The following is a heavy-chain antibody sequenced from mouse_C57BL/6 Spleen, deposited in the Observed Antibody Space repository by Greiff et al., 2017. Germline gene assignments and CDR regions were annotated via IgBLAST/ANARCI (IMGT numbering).Heavy chain of an antibody. D-gene: IGHD1-1*01. CDR1: GYSITSDY. CDR3: ARSGYYGSSYWYFDV. Sequence: VQLKQSGPGLAKPSQTLSLTCSVTGYSITSDYWNWIRKFPGNKLEYMGYISYSGSTYYNPSLKSRISITRDTSKNQYYLQLNSVTTEDTATYYCARSGYYGSSYWYFDVWGTGTTVTVSS. CDR2: ISYSGST. J-gene: IGHJ1*03. V-gene: IGHV3-8*01.